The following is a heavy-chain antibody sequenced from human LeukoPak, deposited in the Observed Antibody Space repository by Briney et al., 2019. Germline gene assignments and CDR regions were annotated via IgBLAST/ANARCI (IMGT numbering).Heavy chain of an antibody. CDR2: ISSSGSTI. J-gene: IGHJ6*02. V-gene: IGHV3-11*01. CDR3: ARRTRTFSVGMDV. D-gene: IGHD3-16*01. Sequence: GGSLRLSCAASGFTISDYYMSWIRQAPGKGLEWVSYISSSGSTIYYADSVKGRFTISRDDAKNSLYLQMNSLRAEDTAVYYCARRTRTFSVGMDVWGQGTTVTVSS. CDR1: GFTISDYY.